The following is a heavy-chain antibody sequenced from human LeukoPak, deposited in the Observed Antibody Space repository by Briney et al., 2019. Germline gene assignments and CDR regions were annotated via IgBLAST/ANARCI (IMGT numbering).Heavy chain of an antibody. J-gene: IGHJ3*02. CDR1: GYTFTGYY. V-gene: IGHV1-2*02. CDR2: INSNSRGA. D-gene: IGHD3-10*01. CDR3: ARESSGGDSHDAFDI. Sequence: ASVKVSCKASGYTFTGYYMHWVRQAPGQGLEWMGWINSNSRGANYAEKFQGRDTMTRDTSISTAYMELSRLSSDVTALDYCARESSGGDSHDAFDIWGQGTMVTVSS.